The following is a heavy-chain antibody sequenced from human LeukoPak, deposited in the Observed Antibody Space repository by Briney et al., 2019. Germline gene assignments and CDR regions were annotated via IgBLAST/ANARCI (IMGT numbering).Heavy chain of an antibody. Sequence: PGGSLRLSCAASGFTFSSYWMSWVRQAPGKGLECVANIKQDGSEKYYVDSVKGRFTISRDNAKNSLYLQMNSLRAEDTAVYYCAREGGGYCTNGVCPFDFDYWGQGTLVTVSS. V-gene: IGHV3-7*01. J-gene: IGHJ4*02. CDR1: GFTFSSYW. CDR2: IKQDGSEK. CDR3: AREGGGYCTNGVCPFDFDY. D-gene: IGHD2-8*01.